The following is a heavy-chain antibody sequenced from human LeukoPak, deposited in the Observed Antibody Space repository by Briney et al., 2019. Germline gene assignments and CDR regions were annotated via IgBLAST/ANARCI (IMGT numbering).Heavy chain of an antibody. V-gene: IGHV3-23*01. CDR2: ISGSGGST. D-gene: IGHD3-9*01. CDR1: GFTFSSYA. Sequence: GGTLRLSCAASGFTFSSYAMSWVRQAPGKGLEWVSAISGSGGSTYYADSVKGRFILSRDNTKNTLYLQMNSLRAEDTAVYYCANLLGDYYDILTGYYYYFDYWGQGTLVTVSS. J-gene: IGHJ4*02. CDR3: ANLLGDYYDILTGYYYYFDY.